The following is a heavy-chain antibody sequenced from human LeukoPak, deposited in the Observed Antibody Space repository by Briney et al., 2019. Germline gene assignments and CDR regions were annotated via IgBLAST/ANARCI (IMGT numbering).Heavy chain of an antibody. Sequence: GGSLRLSCAASGFTFSSYAMSWVRQAPGKGLEWVSAISGSGGSTYYADSVKGRFTISRDNSKNTLYLRMNSLRAEDTAVYYCAKGRIDYGDYVYFDYWGQGTLVTVSS. D-gene: IGHD4-17*01. CDR2: ISGSGGST. CDR1: GFTFSSYA. J-gene: IGHJ4*02. CDR3: AKGRIDYGDYVYFDY. V-gene: IGHV3-23*01.